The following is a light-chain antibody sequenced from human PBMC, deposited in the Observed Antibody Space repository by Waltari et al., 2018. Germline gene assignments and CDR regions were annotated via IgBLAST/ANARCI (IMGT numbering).Light chain of an antibody. CDR2: YAS. CDR1: QSLLYSPNIMTY. CDR3: QQYYSKPQT. Sequence: DIVLTQSPHSLAVSLGERATTNCKSSQSLLYSPNIMTYLAWYQQKSGQPPKLLVYYASTRASGVPDRFSGSGSGTDFTLTISSLQAEDVAVYYCQQYYSKPQTFGQGTKVEIK. J-gene: IGKJ1*01. V-gene: IGKV4-1*01.